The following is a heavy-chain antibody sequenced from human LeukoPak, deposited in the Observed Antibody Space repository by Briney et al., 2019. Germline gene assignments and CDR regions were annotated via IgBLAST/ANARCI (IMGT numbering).Heavy chain of an antibody. V-gene: IGHV1-2*02. CDR2: INPNSGGT. Sequence: GASVKVSCKASGYTFTSYGISWVRQAPGQGLEWMGWINPNSGGTNYAQKFQGRVTMTRDTSISTAYMELSRLRSDDTAVYYCARVGYYDYVWGSYRYLGYWGQGTLVTVSS. CDR3: ARVGYYDYVWGSYRYLGY. CDR1: GYTFTSYG. D-gene: IGHD3-16*02. J-gene: IGHJ4*02.